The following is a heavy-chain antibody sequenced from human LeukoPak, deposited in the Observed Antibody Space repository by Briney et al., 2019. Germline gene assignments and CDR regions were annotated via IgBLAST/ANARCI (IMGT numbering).Heavy chain of an antibody. CDR3: AKDQIVVVPAAMYPYYYGMDV. V-gene: IGHV3-30*18. D-gene: IGHD2-2*01. J-gene: IGHJ6*04. CDR1: GFTFSSYG. Sequence: GRSLRLSCAASGFTFSSYGMHWVRQAPGTGLEWVAVISYDGSNKYYAGSVKGRFTISRDNSKNTLYLQMNSLRAEDTAVYYCAKDQIVVVPAAMYPYYYGMDVWGKGTTVTGSS. CDR2: ISYDGSNK.